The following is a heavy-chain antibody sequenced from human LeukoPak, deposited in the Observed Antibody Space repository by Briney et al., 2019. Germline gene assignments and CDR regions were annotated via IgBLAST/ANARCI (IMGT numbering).Heavy chain of an antibody. CDR2: ISSSGSTI. J-gene: IGHJ4*02. CDR3: ARDVDTATDY. CDR1: GFTFSSYE. Sequence: GGSLRLSCAASGFTFSSYEMNWVRQAPGKGLEWVSYISSSGSTIHYADSVKGRFTISRDNAKNSLYLQMNSLRAEDTAVYYCARDVDTATDYWGQGTLVTVSS. D-gene: IGHD5-18*01. V-gene: IGHV3-48*03.